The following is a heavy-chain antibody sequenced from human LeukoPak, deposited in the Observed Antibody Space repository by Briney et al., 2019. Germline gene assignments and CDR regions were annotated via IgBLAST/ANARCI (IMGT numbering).Heavy chain of an antibody. V-gene: IGHV4-39*01. Sequence: SETLSLTCTVSGGSISSSRYYWGWIRQPPGKGLEWIGSIYYSGNTYYNPSLKSRVTIFVDTSKNQFSLKLSSVTAADTAVYYCASTIFGVVHGLDYWGQGTLVTVSS. CDR3: ASTIFGVVHGLDY. D-gene: IGHD3-3*01. CDR1: GGSISSSRYY. J-gene: IGHJ4*02. CDR2: IYYSGNT.